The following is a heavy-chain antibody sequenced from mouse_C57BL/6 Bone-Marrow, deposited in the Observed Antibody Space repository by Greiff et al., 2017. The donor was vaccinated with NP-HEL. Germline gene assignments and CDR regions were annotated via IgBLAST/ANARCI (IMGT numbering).Heavy chain of an antibody. J-gene: IGHJ3*01. V-gene: IGHV1-20*01. CDR2: INPYNGDT. CDR1: GYSFTGYF. Sequence: VQLQQSGPELVKPGDSVKISCKASGYSFTGYFMNWVMQSHGKSLEWIGRINPYNGDTFYNQKFKGKATLTVDKSSSTAHMELRSLTSEDSAVYYCARGYGNHEGFAYWGQGILVTVSA. CDR3: ARGYGNHEGFAY. D-gene: IGHD2-1*01.